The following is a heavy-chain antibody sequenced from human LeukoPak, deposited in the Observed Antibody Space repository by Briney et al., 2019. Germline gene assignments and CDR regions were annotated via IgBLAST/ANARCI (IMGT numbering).Heavy chain of an antibody. CDR1: GNIFTNYH. D-gene: IGHD3-10*01. CDR3: ATEAPRSYRFDY. Sequence: ASVKVSCKASGNIFTNYHIHWVRLAPGRGLEWMGAVYTDGGTITNTRSFQHGRVTMTRDVSTRTVYMGLSSLSSEDTAVYYWATEAPRSYRFDYWGQEILVTVSS. J-gene: IGHJ4*02. CDR2: VYTDGGTI. V-gene: IGHV1-46*01.